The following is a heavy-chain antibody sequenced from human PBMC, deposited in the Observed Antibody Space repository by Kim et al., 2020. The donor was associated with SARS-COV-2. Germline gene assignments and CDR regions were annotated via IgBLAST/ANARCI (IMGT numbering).Heavy chain of an antibody. J-gene: IGHJ4*02. D-gene: IGHD3-10*01. CDR2: ISYDGSNK. CDR1: GFTFSSYG. V-gene: IGHV3-30*18. Sequence: GGSLRLSCAASGFTFSSYGMHWVRQAPGKGLEWVAVISYDGSNKYYADSVKGRFTISRDNSKNTLYLQMNSLRAEDTAVYYCAKGPRVLLWFGELPFSYFDYWGQGTLVTVSS. CDR3: AKGPRVLLWFGELPFSYFDY.